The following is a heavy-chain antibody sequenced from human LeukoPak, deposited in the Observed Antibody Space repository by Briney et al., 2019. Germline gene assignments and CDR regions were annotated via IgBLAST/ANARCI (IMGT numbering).Heavy chain of an antibody. D-gene: IGHD3-22*01. V-gene: IGHV3-21*01. Sequence: GGSLRLSCAASGFTFGSYNMNWVRQAPGRGLEWVSSISTSSSYIYYADSVKGRFTISRDNAKKSLYLQMNSLRAGDTAVYYCARDGGDYYDSSGYPFHHWGQGTLVTVSS. CDR2: ISTSSSYI. J-gene: IGHJ1*01. CDR3: ARDGGDYYDSSGYPFHH. CDR1: GFTFGSYN.